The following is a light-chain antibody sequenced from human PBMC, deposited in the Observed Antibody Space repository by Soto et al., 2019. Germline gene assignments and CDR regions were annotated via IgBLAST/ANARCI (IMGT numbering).Light chain of an antibody. CDR1: SSDIGAFNY. CDR3: CSYAGGSWV. Sequence: QSALTQPRSVSGSPGQSVTISCTGTSSDIGAFNYVSWYQHHPGKAPNLIIYDVTNRPSGVPDRFSGSKSGNTASLIISGLQAEFEADYYCCSYAGGSWVFGGGTKLTVL. V-gene: IGLV2-11*01. J-gene: IGLJ3*02. CDR2: DVT.